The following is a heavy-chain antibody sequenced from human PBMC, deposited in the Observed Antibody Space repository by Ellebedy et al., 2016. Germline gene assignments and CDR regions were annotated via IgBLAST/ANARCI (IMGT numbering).Heavy chain of an antibody. J-gene: IGHJ6*02. V-gene: IGHV3-23*01. D-gene: IGHD4-17*01. CDR1: GFTFSTFA. CDR3: ATGPYVTVTIV. Sequence: GESLKISXAASGFTFSTFAMIWVRQAPGKGLEWVSAISGSGGTTYNADSVKGRFTISRDNSKNTLYLQMNSLRAEDTAVYYCATGPYVTVTIVWGQGTTVTVSS. CDR2: ISGSGGTT.